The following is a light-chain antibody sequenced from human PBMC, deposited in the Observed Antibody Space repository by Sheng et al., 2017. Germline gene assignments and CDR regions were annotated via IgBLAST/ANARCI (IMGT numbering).Light chain of an antibody. CDR1: KLGNRF. CDR2: QDS. CDR3: QALDSNVWV. Sequence: SYELTQPPSVSVAPGRAASISCSGGKLGNRFVSWYQQRPGQSPVLVIYQDSKRPAGIPERFSGSNSGNTATLTITGTQTMDEADYYCQALDSNVWVFGRGTKTDRP. J-gene: IGLJ3*02. V-gene: IGLV3-1*01.